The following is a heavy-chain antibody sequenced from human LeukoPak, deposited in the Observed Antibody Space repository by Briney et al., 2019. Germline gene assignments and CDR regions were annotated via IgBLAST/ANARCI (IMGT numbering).Heavy chain of an antibody. D-gene: IGHD1-26*01. CDR1: GYTFTSYG. Sequence: ASVKVSCKASGYTFTSYGISWVRQAPGQGLEWMGWISAYNGNTNYAQKLQGRVTMTTDTSTSTAYMELRSLRSDDTSVYYCARWDYSGSYFPSDYWGQGTLVTVSS. CDR2: ISAYNGNT. CDR3: ARWDYSGSYFPSDY. V-gene: IGHV1-18*01. J-gene: IGHJ4*02.